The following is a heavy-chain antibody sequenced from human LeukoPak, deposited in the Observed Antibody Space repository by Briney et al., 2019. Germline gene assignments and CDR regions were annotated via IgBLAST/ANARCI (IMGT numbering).Heavy chain of an antibody. CDR2: INHSGST. D-gene: IGHD6-19*01. V-gene: IGHV4-34*01. Sequence: SETLSLTCAVYGGSFSGYYWSWIRQPPGKGLEWIGEINHSGSTNYNPSLKSRVTISVDTSKNQFSLKLSSVTAADTAVYYCARGNQYSSGWYVRGQYYFDYWGQGTLVTVSS. J-gene: IGHJ4*02. CDR3: ARGNQYSSGWYVRGQYYFDY. CDR1: GGSFSGYY.